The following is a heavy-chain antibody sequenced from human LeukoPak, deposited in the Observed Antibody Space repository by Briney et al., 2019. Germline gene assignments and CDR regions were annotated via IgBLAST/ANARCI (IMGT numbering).Heavy chain of an antibody. Sequence: ASVKVSCKASGGTFSSYTISWVRQAPGQGLEWMGWINPKNGGTNYAQKFQGRVTMTRDTSFSTAYMELSRLRSDDTAVYYCARGPNTAAFDYWGQGTLVTVSS. CDR2: INPKNGGT. D-gene: IGHD6-13*01. J-gene: IGHJ4*02. V-gene: IGHV1-2*02. CDR1: GGTFSSYT. CDR3: ARGPNTAAFDY.